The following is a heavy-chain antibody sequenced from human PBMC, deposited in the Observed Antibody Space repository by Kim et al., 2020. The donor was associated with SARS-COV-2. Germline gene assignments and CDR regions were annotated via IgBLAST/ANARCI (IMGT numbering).Heavy chain of an antibody. Sequence: GGSLRLSCAASGFTFSSYEMNWVRQAPGKGLEWVSYISSSGSTIYYADSVKGRFTISRDNAKNSLYLQMNSLRAEDTAVYYCARDSTVTTYSALPLYWYFDLWGRGTLVTVSS. CDR3: ARDSTVTTYSALPLYWYFDL. V-gene: IGHV3-48*03. J-gene: IGHJ2*01. D-gene: IGHD4-17*01. CDR1: GFTFSSYE. CDR2: ISSSGSTI.